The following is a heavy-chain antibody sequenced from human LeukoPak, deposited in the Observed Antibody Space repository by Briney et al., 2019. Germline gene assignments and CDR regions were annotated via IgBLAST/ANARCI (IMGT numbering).Heavy chain of an antibody. CDR1: GFTFSSYG. V-gene: IGHV3-30*18. D-gene: IGHD2/OR15-2a*01. CDR3: AKETISSGMDV. CDR2: ISYDGSNK. J-gene: IGHJ6*02. Sequence: GGSLRLSCAASGFTFSSYGMHWVRQAPGRGLEWVAVISYDGSNKYYADSVKGRFTISRDNSKNTLYLQMNSLRAEDTAVYYCAKETISSGMDVWGQGATVTVSS.